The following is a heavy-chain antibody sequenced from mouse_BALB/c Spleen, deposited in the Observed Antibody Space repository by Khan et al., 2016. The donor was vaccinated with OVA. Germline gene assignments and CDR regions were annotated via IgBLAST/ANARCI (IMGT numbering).Heavy chain of an antibody. V-gene: IGHV2-9*02. J-gene: IGHJ3*01. CDR1: GFSISNYG. D-gene: IGHD1-3*01. CDR3: SRAFYNGAWFAF. CDR2: IWAGGST. Sequence: QVQLKESGPGLVAPSQTLSISCTVSGFSISNYGVHWVRQPPGKGLEWLGVIWAGGSTNHNSALMSRLSITKDNSKNQDFLKMNSLQTDDTAIYCCSRAFYNGAWFAFWGQGTLVTVSA.